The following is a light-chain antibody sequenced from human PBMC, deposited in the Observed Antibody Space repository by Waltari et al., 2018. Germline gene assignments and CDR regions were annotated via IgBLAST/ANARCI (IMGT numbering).Light chain of an antibody. J-gene: IGKJ1*01. Sequence: SCWASQTVSRALAWYQQKPDQAPRLLIYAASSRATGIPDRFSGGGSGTDFSLTISRLEPEDFAVYYCQHYVTLPATFGQGTKVAF. CDR2: AAS. CDR3: QHYVTLPAT. V-gene: IGKV3-20*01. CDR1: QTVSRA.